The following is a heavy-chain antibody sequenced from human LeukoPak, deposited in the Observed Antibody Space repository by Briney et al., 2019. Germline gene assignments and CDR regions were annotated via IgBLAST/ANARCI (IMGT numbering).Heavy chain of an antibody. CDR3: ARERGYYYDSSGYYFGWFDP. D-gene: IGHD3-22*01. CDR1: GGSISSYY. CDR2: IYNGGSN. V-gene: IGHV4-4*07. Sequence: PSETLSLTCTVSGGSISSYYWSWIRQPAGKGLEWIGRIYNGGSNNYNTYLKSGVTMSCDTSKIQLSLKLSSVTAADTAVYYCARERGYYYDSSGYYFGWFDPWGQGTLVTVSS. J-gene: IGHJ5*02.